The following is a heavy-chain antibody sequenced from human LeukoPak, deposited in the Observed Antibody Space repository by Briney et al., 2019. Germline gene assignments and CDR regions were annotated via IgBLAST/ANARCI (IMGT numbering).Heavy chain of an antibody. D-gene: IGHD2-21*02. CDR2: INPNSGGT. V-gene: IGHV1-2*02. CDR1: GYTFTGYY. CDR3: ARGVRDIVVVTAINWFDP. Sequence: ASVKVSCKASGYTFTGYYMHWVRQAPGQGLEWMGSINPNSGGTNYAQKFQGRVTMTRDTSISTAYMELSRLRSDDTAVYYCARGVRDIVVVTAINWFDPWGQGTLVTVSS. J-gene: IGHJ5*02.